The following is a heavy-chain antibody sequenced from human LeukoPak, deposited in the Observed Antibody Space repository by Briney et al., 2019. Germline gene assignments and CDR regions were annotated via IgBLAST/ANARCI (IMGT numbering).Heavy chain of an antibody. V-gene: IGHV3-21*01. CDR2: ISSSSSYI. CDR3: ARGDMVRGGVDY. Sequence: GGSLRLSCAASGFTFSSYSMNWVRQAPGKGLEWVSSISSSSSYIYYADSVKGRFTISRDNAKNSLYLQMNSLRAEDTAVYYYARGDMVRGGVDYWGQGTLVTVSS. CDR1: GFTFSSYS. J-gene: IGHJ4*02. D-gene: IGHD3-10*01.